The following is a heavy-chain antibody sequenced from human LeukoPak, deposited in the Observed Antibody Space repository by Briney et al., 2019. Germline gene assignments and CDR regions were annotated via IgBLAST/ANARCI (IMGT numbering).Heavy chain of an antibody. CDR1: GGTFSSYA. V-gene: IGHV1-69*13. Sequence: SVKVSCKASGGTFSSYAISWVRQAPGQGLEWMGGIIPIFGTANYAQKFQGRVTITADESTSIAYMELSSLRSEDTAVYYCARDGSASYGMDVWGQGTTVTVSS. J-gene: IGHJ6*02. CDR2: IIPIFGTA. CDR3: ARDGSASYGMDV.